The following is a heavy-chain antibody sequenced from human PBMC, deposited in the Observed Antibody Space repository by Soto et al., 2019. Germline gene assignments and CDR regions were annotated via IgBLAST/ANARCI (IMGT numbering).Heavy chain of an antibody. CDR2: MSGGGETT. Sequence: GGSLRLSCAASGLTFSRYAMTWVRQAPGKGLEWVSAMSGGGETTYYADSVKGRFTISRDNSRNTLYLQMNSLRAEDTAAYYCAKWHTYYYDSRGFSGFDCWGRGTLVTVSS. D-gene: IGHD3-22*01. J-gene: IGHJ4*02. CDR1: GLTFSRYA. V-gene: IGHV3-23*01. CDR3: AKWHTYYYDSRGFSGFDC.